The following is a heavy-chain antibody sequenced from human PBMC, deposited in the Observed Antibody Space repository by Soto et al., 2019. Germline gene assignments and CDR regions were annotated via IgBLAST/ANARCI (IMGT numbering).Heavy chain of an antibody. CDR1: GYTFTGYY. CDR2: INPNSGGT. D-gene: IGHD6-13*01. Sequence: ASVKVSCKASGYTFTGYYMHWVRQAPGQGREWMGWINPNSGGTNYAQKFQGRVTMTRDTSSSRAYTELSRLRSDDTAVYYCARVMCGYSSSWYQLGYYYGMDVWGQGTTVTVSS. J-gene: IGHJ6*02. CDR3: ARVMCGYSSSWYQLGYYYGMDV. V-gene: IGHV1-2*02.